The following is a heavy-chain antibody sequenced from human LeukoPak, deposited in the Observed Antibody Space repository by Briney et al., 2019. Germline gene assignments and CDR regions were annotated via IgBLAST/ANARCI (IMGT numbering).Heavy chain of an antibody. CDR1: GGPISSYY. CDR3: ARGIAAAGTNYFDY. V-gene: IGHV4-59*12. Sequence: SETLSLTCTVSGGPISSYYWSWIRQPPGKGMEWIGYIYHSGSTYYNPSLKSRVTISVDRSKNQFSLKLSSVTAADTAVYYCARGIAAAGTNYFDYWGEGTLVTVSS. J-gene: IGHJ4*02. D-gene: IGHD6-13*01. CDR2: IYHSGST.